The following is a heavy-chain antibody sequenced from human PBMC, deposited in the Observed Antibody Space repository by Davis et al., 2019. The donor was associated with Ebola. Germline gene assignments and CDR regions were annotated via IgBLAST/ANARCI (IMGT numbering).Heavy chain of an antibody. CDR3: ARGLLGYCSGGSCYSGGDFC. D-gene: IGHD2-15*01. J-gene: IGHJ4*02. CDR1: GFTFSSYD. CDR2: ISGSGDTI. V-gene: IGHV3-23*01. Sequence: GESLKISCAASGFTFSSYDMTWVRQAPGKGLEWVSGISGSGDTISYADSVKGRFTISRDNSKNTLYLQMNSLRAEDTAVYYCARGLLGYCSGGSCYSGGDFCWGQGTLVTVSS.